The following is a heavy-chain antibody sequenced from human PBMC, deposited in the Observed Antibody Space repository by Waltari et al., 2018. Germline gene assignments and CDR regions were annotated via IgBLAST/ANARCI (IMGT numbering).Heavy chain of an antibody. V-gene: IGHV1-8*01. CDR3: AGVRVGRYSYGSDY. J-gene: IGHJ4*02. D-gene: IGHD5-18*01. CDR1: GYTFTSYD. CDR2: MNPNSGNT. Sequence: QVQLVQSGAEVKKPGASVKVSCKASGYTFTSYDINWVRQATGQGLEWMGWMNPNSGNTGYAKKFHGRVTMTRNTSRSKADRERSSLRAEETAVYYCAGVRVGRYSYGSDYWGQGTLVTVSS.